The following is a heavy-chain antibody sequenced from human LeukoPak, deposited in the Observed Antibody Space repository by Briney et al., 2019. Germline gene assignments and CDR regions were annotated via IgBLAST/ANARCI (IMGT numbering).Heavy chain of an antibody. Sequence: GGSLRLSCAASGSTFSSYWMHWVRQAPGKGLVWVSRINSDGSSTSYADSVKGRFTISRDNAKNTLYLQMNSLRAEDTAVYYCARGPRWDQLSLLDYWGQGTLVTVSS. CDR1: GSTFSSYW. J-gene: IGHJ4*02. V-gene: IGHV3-74*01. CDR3: ARGPRWDQLSLLDY. D-gene: IGHD2-2*01. CDR2: INSDGSST.